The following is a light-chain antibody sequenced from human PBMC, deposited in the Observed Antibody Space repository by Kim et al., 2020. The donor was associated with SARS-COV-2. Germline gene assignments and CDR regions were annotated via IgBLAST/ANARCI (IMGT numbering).Light chain of an antibody. Sequence: SPGERATLSCRASQSVSSSYLAWYQQKPGQAPRLLIYGAYSRANGIPDRFSGSGSGTDFTLNISRLEPEDFAVYYCQQYGSSPFTFGPGTKVDIK. CDR1: QSVSSSY. V-gene: IGKV3-20*01. CDR3: QQYGSSPFT. CDR2: GAY. J-gene: IGKJ3*01.